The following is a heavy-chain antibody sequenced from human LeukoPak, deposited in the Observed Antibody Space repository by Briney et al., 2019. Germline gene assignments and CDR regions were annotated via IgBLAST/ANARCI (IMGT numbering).Heavy chain of an antibody. D-gene: IGHD1-26*01. J-gene: IGHJ6*02. CDR3: ARGGARVGVGPEYYYYGMDV. Sequence: ASVKVSFTASGYTFTSYAMHWVRQAPGQRLEWMGWINAGNGNTKYSQKFQGRVTITADESTSTAYMELSSLRSEDTAVYYCARGGARVGVGPEYYYYGMDVWGQGTTVTVSS. CDR1: GYTFTSYA. CDR2: INAGNGNT. V-gene: IGHV1-3*01.